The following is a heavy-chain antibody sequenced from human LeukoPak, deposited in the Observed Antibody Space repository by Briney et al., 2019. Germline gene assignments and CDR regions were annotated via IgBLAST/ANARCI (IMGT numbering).Heavy chain of an antibody. CDR3: ARDRGGFNSNDDAFDI. V-gene: IGHV4-61*02. D-gene: IGHD1-1*01. Sequence: PSETLSLTCTVSGGSINSGGSIGSFYWSWIRQPAGQGLEWIGRIYTTGSTIYNPSHKSRVTMSVDMSKNEFSLRLRSVTAADTALYYCARDRGGFNSNDDAFDIWGQGTMVTVSS. J-gene: IGHJ3*02. CDR2: IYTTGST. CDR1: GGSINSGGSIGSFY.